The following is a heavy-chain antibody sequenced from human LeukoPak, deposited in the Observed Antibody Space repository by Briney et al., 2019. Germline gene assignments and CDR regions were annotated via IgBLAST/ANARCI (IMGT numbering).Heavy chain of an antibody. D-gene: IGHD3-3*01. CDR1: GGTFSSYA. J-gene: IGHJ4*02. Sequence: SVKVSCKASGGTFSSYAISWVRQAPGQGLEWMGGIIPIFGTANYAQKFQGRVTITRNTSISTAYMELSSLRSEDTAVYYCARGGSFWSGYYTPDYWGQGTLVTVSS. CDR3: ARGGSFWSGYYTPDY. V-gene: IGHV1-69*05. CDR2: IIPIFGTA.